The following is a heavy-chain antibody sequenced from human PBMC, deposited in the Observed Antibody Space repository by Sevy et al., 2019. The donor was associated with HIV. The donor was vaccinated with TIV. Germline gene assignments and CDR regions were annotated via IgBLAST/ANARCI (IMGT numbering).Heavy chain of an antibody. V-gene: IGHV3-7*01. Sequence: HTGRSLRLSCAVSGFSFSDYWMSWVRQAPGKGLEWVAKTKHDGSEKYYVDSVKGRFTISRDNAKNSLYLQMNSLRAEDTAVYYCVRGGSSTTDIWGQGTMVTVSS. J-gene: IGHJ3*02. CDR1: GFSFSDYW. CDR3: VRGGSSTTDI. D-gene: IGHD4-17*01. CDR2: TKHDGSEK.